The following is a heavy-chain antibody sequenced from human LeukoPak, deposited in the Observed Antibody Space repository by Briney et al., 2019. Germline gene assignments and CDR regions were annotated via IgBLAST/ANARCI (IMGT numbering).Heavy chain of an antibody. J-gene: IGHJ5*02. CDR2: IYTSGST. D-gene: IGHD3-3*01. CDR3: ARQVDVSVAITSWFDP. V-gene: IGHV4-4*07. CDR1: GGSISSYY. Sequence: SETLSLTCTVSGGSISSYYWSWIRQPAGKGLEWIGRIYTSGSTNYNPSLKSRVTMSVDTPKNQFSLKLSSVTAADTAVYYCARQVDVSVAITSWFDPWGQGTLVTVSS.